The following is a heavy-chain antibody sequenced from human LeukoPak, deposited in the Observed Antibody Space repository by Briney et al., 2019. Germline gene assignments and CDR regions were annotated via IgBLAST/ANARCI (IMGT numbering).Heavy chain of an antibody. CDR2: INQDGSEK. V-gene: IGHV3-7*03. CDR1: GFTFSSYW. Sequence: GGSLRLSCAASGFTFSSYWMSWVRQAPGKGREGVANINQDGSEKYYVDSVKGRFTISRDNAKNSLYLQMNSLRAEDTAVYYCARGDSSGWYGWFDPWGQGTLVTVSS. CDR3: ARGDSSGWYGWFDP. D-gene: IGHD6-19*01. J-gene: IGHJ5*02.